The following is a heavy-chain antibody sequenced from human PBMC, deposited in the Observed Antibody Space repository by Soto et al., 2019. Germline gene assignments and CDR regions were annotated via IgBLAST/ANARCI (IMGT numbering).Heavy chain of an antibody. Sequence: GGSLRLSCAASGFTFISYGMHWVLQAPGKGLEWVAVIWYDGSNKYYADSVKGRFTISRDNSKNTLYLQMNSLRAEDTAVYYCARDRHDSRGYYSDDAFDIWGQRTMVTVSS. CDR1: GFTFISYG. CDR3: ARDRHDSRGYYSDDAFDI. CDR2: IWYDGSNK. V-gene: IGHV3-33*01. D-gene: IGHD3-22*01. J-gene: IGHJ3*02.